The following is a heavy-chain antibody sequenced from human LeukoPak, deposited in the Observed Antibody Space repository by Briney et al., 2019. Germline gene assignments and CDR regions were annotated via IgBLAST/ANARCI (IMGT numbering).Heavy chain of an antibody. J-gene: IGHJ4*02. V-gene: IGHV4-34*01. CDR1: GGSFSGYY. CDR3: ARAVTMVRGVIPAFDY. Sequence: SETLSLTCAVYGGSFSGYYWSWIRKPPGKGLEWIGEINHSGSTNYNPSLKSRVTISVDTSKNQFSLKLSSVTAADTAVYYCARAVTMVRGVIPAFDYWGQGTLVTVSS. CDR2: INHSGST. D-gene: IGHD3-10*01.